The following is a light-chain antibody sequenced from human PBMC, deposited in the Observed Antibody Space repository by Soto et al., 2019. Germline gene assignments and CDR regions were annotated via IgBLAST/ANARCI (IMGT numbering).Light chain of an antibody. CDR3: QPNGGSPPNT. V-gene: IGKV3-20*01. CDR1: QSVSSNY. Sequence: EIVLTQSPGSLSLSPGERATLSCRVSQSVSSNYLAWYQPKAGQAPRLLIYGASSRATGIPDRFSGSRSGTDFTLTISRLEPEDFAGYSCQPNGGSPPNTFGQGTKLEIK. CDR2: GAS. J-gene: IGKJ2*01.